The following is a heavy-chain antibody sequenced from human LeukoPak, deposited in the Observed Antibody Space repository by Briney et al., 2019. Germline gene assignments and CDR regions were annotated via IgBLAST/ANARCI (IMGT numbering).Heavy chain of an antibody. D-gene: IGHD3-3*01. V-gene: IGHV3-33*01. Sequence: GGSLRLSCAASGFTFSSYGMHWVRQAPGKGLEWVAVIWYDGSNKYYADSVKGRFTISRDNSKNTLYLQMNSLRAEDTAVYYCARINFGGFWSGYDYYYGMDVWGQGTTVTVSS. CDR1: GFTFSSYG. J-gene: IGHJ6*02. CDR3: ARINFGGFWSGYDYYYGMDV. CDR2: IWYDGSNK.